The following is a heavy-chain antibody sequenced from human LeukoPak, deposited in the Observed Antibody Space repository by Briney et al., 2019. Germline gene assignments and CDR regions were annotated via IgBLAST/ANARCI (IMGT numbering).Heavy chain of an antibody. Sequence: GGSLRLSCAASGFIFRSYWMTWVRQAPGKGLEWVANIKYDGSEKYYVDSVKGRFTISRDNSKNTVFLQMNSLRHEDTAIYYCVIWGDYDVLTGYYVPDYWGQGTLVTVSS. CDR1: GFIFRSYW. V-gene: IGHV3-7*03. J-gene: IGHJ4*02. CDR2: IKYDGSEK. D-gene: IGHD3-9*01. CDR3: VIWGDYDVLTGYYVPDY.